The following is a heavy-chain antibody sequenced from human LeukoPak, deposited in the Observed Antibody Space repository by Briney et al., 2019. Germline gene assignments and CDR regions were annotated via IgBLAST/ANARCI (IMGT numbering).Heavy chain of an antibody. CDR2: IYYSGTT. V-gene: IGHV4-59*01. CDR1: GGSISSYY. D-gene: IGHD2-2*01. J-gene: IGHJ4*02. Sequence: SETLSLTCTVSGGSISSYYWSWIRQPPGKGLEWIGYIYYSGTTNYNPSLKSRVTISVDTSKNQFSLKLSSVTAAGTAVYYCARLRRYCSSTSCSSFDYWGQGTLVTVSS. CDR3: ARLRRYCSSTSCSSFDY.